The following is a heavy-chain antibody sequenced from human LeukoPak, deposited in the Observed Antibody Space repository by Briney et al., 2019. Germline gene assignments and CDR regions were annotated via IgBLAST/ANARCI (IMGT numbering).Heavy chain of an antibody. V-gene: IGHV3-74*01. Sequence: GGSLRLSCAASGFTFSSYWMHWVRQAPGKGLVWVSRINIDGSSTTYADSVKGRFTISRDNAKNTLYLQMNSLRAEDTAVYYCARGGNLPFDYWGQGTLVTVSS. CDR2: INIDGSST. CDR3: ARGGNLPFDY. J-gene: IGHJ4*02. CDR1: GFTFSSYW. D-gene: IGHD4-23*01.